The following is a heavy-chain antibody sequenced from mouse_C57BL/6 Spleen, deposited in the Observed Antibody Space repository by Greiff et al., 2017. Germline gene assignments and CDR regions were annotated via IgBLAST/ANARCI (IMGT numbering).Heavy chain of an antibody. Sequence: VKLQESGAELMKPGASVKLSCKATGYTFTGYWIEWVKQRPGHGLEWIGEILPGSGSTNYNEKFKGKATFTADTSSNTAYMQLISLTTEDSAIYYCARSPIYYGTGYYFDYWGQGTTLTVSS. D-gene: IGHD1-1*01. CDR1: GYTFTGYW. CDR3: ARSPIYYGTGYYFDY. J-gene: IGHJ2*01. CDR2: ILPGSGST. V-gene: IGHV1-9*01.